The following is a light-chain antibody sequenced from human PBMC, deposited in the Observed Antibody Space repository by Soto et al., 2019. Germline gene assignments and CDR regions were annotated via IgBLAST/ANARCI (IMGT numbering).Light chain of an antibody. V-gene: IGLV2-14*03. CDR3: NSYASSSTLV. CDR1: SSDVGGYNS. Sequence: QSALTQPASVSGSPGQSITISCTGTSSDVGGYNSVSWYQQHPGKAPKLIIYDVNNRPSGVSRRFSGSKSGNTASLTVSGLQAEDEADYYCNSYASSSTLVFGGGTKLTVL. CDR2: DVN. J-gene: IGLJ2*01.